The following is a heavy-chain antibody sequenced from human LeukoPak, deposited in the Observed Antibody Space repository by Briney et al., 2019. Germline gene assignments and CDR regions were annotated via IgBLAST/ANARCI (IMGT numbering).Heavy chain of an antibody. D-gene: IGHD3-10*01. CDR1: GFTFSSYW. CDR2: INHNGNVN. CDR3: ARGSGLDV. J-gene: IGHJ6*02. V-gene: IGHV3-7*03. Sequence: GGSLRLSCAASGFTFSSYWMNWARQAPGKGLEWVASINHNGNVNYYVDSVKGRFTISRDNAKNSLYLQMSNLGAEDTAVYFCARGSGLDVWGQGATVTVSS.